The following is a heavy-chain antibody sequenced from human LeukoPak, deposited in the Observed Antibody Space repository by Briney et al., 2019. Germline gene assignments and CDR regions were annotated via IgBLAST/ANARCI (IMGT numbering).Heavy chain of an antibody. D-gene: IGHD6-13*01. J-gene: IGHJ5*02. CDR1: GGSFSGHH. Sequence: PSETLSLTCTVSGGSFSGHHWSWIRQPPGKGLEWIGSIYHSGSTNYNPSLKSRVTISGDTSKNQFSLRLSSVTAADTAVYYCARNIAAAGTWWFDPWGQGTLVTVSS. CDR2: IYHSGST. CDR3: ARNIAAAGTWWFDP. V-gene: IGHV4-59*11.